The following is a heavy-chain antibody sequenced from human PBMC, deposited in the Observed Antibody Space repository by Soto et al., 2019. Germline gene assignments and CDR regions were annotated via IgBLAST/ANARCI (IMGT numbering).Heavy chain of an antibody. D-gene: IGHD1-26*01. CDR1: GFTFRGYS. J-gene: IGHJ6*02. CDR2: ITSSSDTK. Sequence: EVQLVESGGGLVQPGGVLRLSRSASGFTFRGYSKKLGRQAPGKGLEWVSYITSSSDTKYYGDSVKGRFTISRDNAKNSLYLQVNSLRDEDTAVYYCARVPSSASYRSYYYYGMDVWGQGTTVTVSS. CDR3: ARVPSSASYRSYYYYGMDV. V-gene: IGHV3-48*02.